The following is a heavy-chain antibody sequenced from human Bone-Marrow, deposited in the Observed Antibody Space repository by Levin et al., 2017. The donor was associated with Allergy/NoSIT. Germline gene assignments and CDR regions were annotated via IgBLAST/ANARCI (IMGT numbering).Heavy chain of an antibody. D-gene: IGHD4-17*01. J-gene: IGHJ4*02. Sequence: SGPTLVKPTQTLTLTCSVSGFSLSTLGEGVGWIRQPPGKALEWLALIYWDDRQRYSSSLKTRLTITKDTSKNQVVLKMTSMDPEDTATYYCAHRRPGNDYGLYYFDYWGQGTLVTVSS. CDR2: IYWDDRQ. V-gene: IGHV2-5*02. CDR1: GFSLSTLGEG. CDR3: AHRRPGNDYGLYYFDY.